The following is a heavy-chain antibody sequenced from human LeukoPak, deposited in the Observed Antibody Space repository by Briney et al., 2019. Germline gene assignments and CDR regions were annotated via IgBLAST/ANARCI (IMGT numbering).Heavy chain of an antibody. CDR3: ATGSGISMVRGVFDSGPGY. J-gene: IGHJ4*02. D-gene: IGHD3-10*01. CDR1: GGTFSSYA. CDR2: IIPILGIA. V-gene: IGHV1-69*04. Sequence: ASVKVSCKASGGTFSSYAISWVRQAPGQGLEWMGRIIPILGIANYAQKFQGRVTITADKSTSTAYMELSSLRSEDTAVYYCATGSGISMVRGVFDSGPGYWGQGTLVTVSS.